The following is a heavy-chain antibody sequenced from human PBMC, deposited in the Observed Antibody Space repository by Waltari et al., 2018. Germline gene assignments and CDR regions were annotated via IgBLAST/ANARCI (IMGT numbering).Heavy chain of an antibody. V-gene: IGHV5-51*01. CDR2: IYPGDSDT. CDR1: GYSFTSYW. Sequence: EVQLVQSGAEVKKPGESLKISCQGSGYSFTSYWIGWVRQMPGKGLEWMGIIYPGDSDTRYSPSFQGQVTISADKSISTAYLQWSSLKASDTAMYYCARHRRYSSGWYYFDYWGQGTLVTVSS. J-gene: IGHJ4*02. CDR3: ARHRRYSSGWYYFDY. D-gene: IGHD6-19*01.